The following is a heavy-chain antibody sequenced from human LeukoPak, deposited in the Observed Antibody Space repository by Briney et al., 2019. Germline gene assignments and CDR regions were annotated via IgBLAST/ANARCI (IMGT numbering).Heavy chain of an antibody. CDR2: ISSSGSTI. Sequence: TGGSLRLSCAASGFTFSDYYMSWIRQAPGKGLEWVSYISSSGSTIYYADSVKGRFTISRDNAKNSLYLQMNSLRAEDTAVYYCARESVRGVSNWFDPWGQGTLVTVSS. D-gene: IGHD3-10*01. V-gene: IGHV3-11*04. J-gene: IGHJ5*02. CDR3: ARESVRGVSNWFDP. CDR1: GFTFSDYY.